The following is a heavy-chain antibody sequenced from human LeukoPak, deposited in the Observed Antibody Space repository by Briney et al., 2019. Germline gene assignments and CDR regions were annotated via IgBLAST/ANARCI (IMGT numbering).Heavy chain of an antibody. Sequence: PGGSLRLSCAASGFTFSDYYMSWIRQAPGKGLEWVSYISSSGSTIYYADSVKGRFTISRDNSKNTLSLQMNSLRAEDTAVYYCAKSGLVTAIRSYFDYWGQGTLVTVSS. CDR3: AKSGLVTAIRSYFDY. CDR1: GFTFSDYY. CDR2: ISSSGSTI. V-gene: IGHV3-11*01. D-gene: IGHD2-21*02. J-gene: IGHJ4*02.